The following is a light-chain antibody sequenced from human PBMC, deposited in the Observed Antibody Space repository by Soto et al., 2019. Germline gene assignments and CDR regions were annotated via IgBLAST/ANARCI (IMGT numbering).Light chain of an antibody. CDR1: SSNIGRNY. Sequence: QSVLTQPPSVSGTPGQTVTISCSGSSSNIGRNYVYWYQQLPGAAPKLLMYSHNIRPSGVPDRFSASTSGTSASLVISGLRSEDEADYHCATWDDDVSGVVFGGGTQRTVL. CDR2: SHN. J-gene: IGLJ2*01. CDR3: ATWDDDVSGVV. V-gene: IGLV1-47*02.